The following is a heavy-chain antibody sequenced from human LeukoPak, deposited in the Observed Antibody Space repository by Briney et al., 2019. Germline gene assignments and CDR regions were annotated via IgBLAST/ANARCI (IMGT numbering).Heavy chain of an antibody. D-gene: IGHD5-12*01. CDR2: IKSNADGGTT. J-gene: IGHJ4*02. Sequence: GALRFSSAASAFGFTSAWMSWVRSAPGQGREWIGRIKSNADGGTTNYGAPGKGRFTVSRYVSKNTFFLKMIYLQTKDTAVYYCATYCGYDAFESWGQGTLVTVSS. CDR3: ATYCGYDAFES. CDR1: AFGFTSAW. V-gene: IGHV3-15*06.